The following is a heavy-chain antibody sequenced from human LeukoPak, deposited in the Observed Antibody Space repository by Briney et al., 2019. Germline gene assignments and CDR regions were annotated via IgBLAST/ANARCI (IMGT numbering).Heavy chain of an antibody. Sequence: PGRSLRLSCAASGFTFTNDWMTWVRQARGQGREWVANIKQDGSDKYYIDSVKGRFTISRDNAKNSLYLQMNSLRAEDTAIYYCARLPLEYGAGWPTNPYYYYMDVWGKGTTVTVSS. CDR2: IKQDGSDK. D-gene: IGHD6-19*01. V-gene: IGHV3-7*01. CDR1: GFTFTNDW. J-gene: IGHJ6*03. CDR3: ARLPLEYGAGWPTNPYYYYMDV.